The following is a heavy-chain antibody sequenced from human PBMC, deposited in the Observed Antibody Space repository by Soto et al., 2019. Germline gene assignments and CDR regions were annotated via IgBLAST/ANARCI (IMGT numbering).Heavy chain of an antibody. V-gene: IGHV1-69*01. CDR1: GGTFSSYA. J-gene: IGHJ5*02. CDR2: IIPIFGTA. D-gene: IGHD2-2*02. CDR3: ARCVVVGQAAIPNWFAQ. Sequence: QVQLVQSGAEVKKPGSSVKVSCKACGGTFSSYAISWVRQAPGQELEWMGGIIPIFGTANYAQKFQGRVTITADESTSTDYKELSSMKSEDTAVYYCARCVVVGQAAIPNWFAQWGKGT.